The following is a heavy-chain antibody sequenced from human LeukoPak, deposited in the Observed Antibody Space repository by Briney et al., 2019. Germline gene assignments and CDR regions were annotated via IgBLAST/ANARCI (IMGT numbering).Heavy chain of an antibody. CDR2: INHSGST. CDR1: GGSFSGYY. V-gene: IGHV4-34*01. D-gene: IGHD6-13*01. CDR3: ARGTGYSSSWFGY. Sequence: PSETLSLTCAVYGGSFSGYYWSWIRQPPGKGLEWIGEINHSGSTNYNPSLKSRVTISVDTSKNQFSLKLGSVTAADTAVYYCARGTGYSSSWFGYWGQGTLVTVSS. J-gene: IGHJ5*01.